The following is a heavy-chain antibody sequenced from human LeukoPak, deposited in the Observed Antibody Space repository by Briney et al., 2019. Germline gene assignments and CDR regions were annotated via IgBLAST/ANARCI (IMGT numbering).Heavy chain of an antibody. CDR3: ARDPSIPTGYYVLGWFDP. CDR1: GFTFNSYG. CDR2: IWYDGGNK. D-gene: IGHD3-9*01. Sequence: PGGSLRLSCAASGFTFNSYGMHWVRQAPGKGLEWVALIWYDGGNKYYADSGKGRFTISRDNSQNTLYLQMNSLRAEDTAVYYCARDPSIPTGYYVLGWFDPWGQGTLVTVSS. V-gene: IGHV3-33*01. J-gene: IGHJ5*02.